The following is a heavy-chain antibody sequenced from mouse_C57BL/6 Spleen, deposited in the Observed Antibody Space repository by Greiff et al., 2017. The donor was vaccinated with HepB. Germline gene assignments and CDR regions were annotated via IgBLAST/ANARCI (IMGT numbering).Heavy chain of an antibody. D-gene: IGHD2-5*01. J-gene: IGHJ4*01. CDR3: ARGIVTTGGYYAMDY. CDR2: IDPSDSYT. Sequence: QVQLQQPGAELVRPGTSVKLSCKASGYTFTSYWMHWVKQRPGQGLEWIGVIDPSDSYTNYNQKFKGKATLTVETSSSTAYRQLSSLTSEDSAVYYCARGIVTTGGYYAMDYWGQGTSVTVSS. CDR1: GYTFTSYW. V-gene: IGHV1-59*01.